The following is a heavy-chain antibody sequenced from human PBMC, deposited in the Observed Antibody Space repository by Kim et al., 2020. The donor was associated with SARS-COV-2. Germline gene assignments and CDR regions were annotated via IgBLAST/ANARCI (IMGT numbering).Heavy chain of an antibody. CDR1: GGTFSSYA. J-gene: IGHJ6*02. V-gene: IGHV1-69*13. CDR3: ASPAPKYSYDGYYYYYGMDV. D-gene: IGHD5-18*01. CDR2: IIPIFGTT. Sequence: SVKVSCKASGGTFSSYAISWVRQAPGQGLEWMGGIIPIFGTTNYAQKFQGRVTITADESTSTAYMELSSLRSEDTAVYYCASPAPKYSYDGYYYYYGMDVWGQGTTVTVSS.